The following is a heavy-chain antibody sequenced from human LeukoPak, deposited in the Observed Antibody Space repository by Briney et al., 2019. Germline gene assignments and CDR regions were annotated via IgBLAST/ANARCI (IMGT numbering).Heavy chain of an antibody. D-gene: IGHD2-15*01. CDR1: GFTFSSYG. CDR3: ARDAVVAATGGIYYYYGMDV. J-gene: IGHJ6*04. Sequence: PGGSLRLSCAASGFTFSSYGTHWVRQAPGKGLEWVAVIWYDGSNKYYADSVKGRFTISRDNSKNTLYLQMNSLRAEDTAVYYCARDAVVAATGGIYYYYGMDVWGKGTTVTVSS. CDR2: IWYDGSNK. V-gene: IGHV3-33*01.